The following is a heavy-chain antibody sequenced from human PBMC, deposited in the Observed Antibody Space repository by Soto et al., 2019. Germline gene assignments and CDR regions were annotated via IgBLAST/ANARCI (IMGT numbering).Heavy chain of an antibody. CDR2: INTYNGNT. J-gene: IGHJ6*02. Sequence: QVQLVQSGAEVKNPGASVKVSCKTSGYVFTSYGIGWARQAPGQGLEWMGWINTYNGNTNYAQNLQGRDTLTTDTSPSTAYIELRSLRPNDTAIYYCVLVDVFVTPSPQDVWGQGTAVDVSS. V-gene: IGHV1-18*01. D-gene: IGHD3-16*02. CDR3: VLVDVFVTPSPQDV. CDR1: GYVFTSYG.